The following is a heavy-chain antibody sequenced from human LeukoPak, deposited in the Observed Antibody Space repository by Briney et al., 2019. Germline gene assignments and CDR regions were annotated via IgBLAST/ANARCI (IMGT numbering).Heavy chain of an antibody. CDR2: ADPEDGET. CDR1: GYTFTDYY. J-gene: IGHJ5*02. D-gene: IGHD1-14*01. V-gene: IGHV1-69-2*01. CDR3: ANLRGNLFDP. Sequence: ASVKVSCKVSGYTFTDYYMHWVQQAPGKGLEWMGLADPEDGETIYAEKFQGRVTITADTSTDTAYMELSSLRSEDTAVYYCANLRGNLFDPWGQGTLVTVSS.